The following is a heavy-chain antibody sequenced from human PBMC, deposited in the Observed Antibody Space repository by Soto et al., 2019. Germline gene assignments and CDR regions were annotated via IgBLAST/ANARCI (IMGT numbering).Heavy chain of an antibody. CDR2: ISTTSTYI. Sequence: GGSLRLSCAASGSTFSGDSMNWVRQAPGKGLEWVASISTTSTYIYYADSVKGRFTISRDNAKNSLHLQMNSLRAEDTAVYYCVRDYVMDVWGQGTTVTVSS. CDR3: VRDYVMDV. V-gene: IGHV3-21*01. D-gene: IGHD3-10*02. CDR1: GSTFSGDS. J-gene: IGHJ6*02.